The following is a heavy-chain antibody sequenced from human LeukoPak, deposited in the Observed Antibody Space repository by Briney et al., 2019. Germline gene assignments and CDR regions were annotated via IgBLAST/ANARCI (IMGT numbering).Heavy chain of an antibody. D-gene: IGHD2-2*01. CDR1: GFTFSSYG. Sequence: PGGSLRLSCAASGFTFSSYGMHWVRQAPGKGLEGVAVIWYDGSNKYYADSVKGRFTISRDNSKNTLYLQMNSLRAEDTAVYYCARDKSSSTNLLDYWGQGTLVTVSS. V-gene: IGHV3-33*01. CDR3: ARDKSSSTNLLDY. CDR2: IWYDGSNK. J-gene: IGHJ4*02.